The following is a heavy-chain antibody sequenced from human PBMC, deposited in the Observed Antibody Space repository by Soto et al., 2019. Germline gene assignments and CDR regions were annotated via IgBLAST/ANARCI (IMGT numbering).Heavy chain of an antibody. CDR2: IYYSGST. D-gene: IGHD3-3*01. CDR3: ARSSRGNYDFWSGSTRGGRTYYYYMDV. CDR1: GGSISSYY. V-gene: IGHV4-59*01. Sequence: SETLSLSCSVSGGSISSYYWSWIRQPPGKGLEGIGYIYYSGSTNYNPSLKSRVTISVDTSKNQFSLKLSSVTAADTAVYYCARSSRGNYDFWSGSTRGGRTYYYYMDVWGKGTTVTVSS. J-gene: IGHJ6*03.